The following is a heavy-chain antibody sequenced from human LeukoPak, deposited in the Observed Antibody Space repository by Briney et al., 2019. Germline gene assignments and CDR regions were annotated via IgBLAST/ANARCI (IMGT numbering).Heavy chain of an antibody. D-gene: IGHD2-2*01. Sequence: PGGSLSLSCAASGFTFSSYGMQWVRPAPGRGVEWVAFIWYDGSDNYYADSVKGRFTVSRNNSKNTLYLQMNSLRAEDTTVYYCAKASGQAGYCSSTSCHYTFDYWGQGTLVTVSS. CDR1: GFTFSSYG. V-gene: IGHV3-30*02. CDR3: AKASGQAGYCSSTSCHYTFDY. CDR2: IWYDGSDN. J-gene: IGHJ4*02.